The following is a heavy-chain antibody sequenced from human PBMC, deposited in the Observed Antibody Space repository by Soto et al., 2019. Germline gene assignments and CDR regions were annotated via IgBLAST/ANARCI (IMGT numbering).Heavy chain of an antibody. D-gene: IGHD6-19*01. J-gene: IGHJ6*02. CDR2: ISGSGGST. CDR3: AKGLIAVAGTNYYYGMDV. CDR1: GFTFSSYA. Sequence: PGGSLRLSCAASGFTFSSYAMSWVRQAPGKGLEWVSAISGSGGSTYYADSVKGRFTISRDNSKNTLYLQMNSLRAEDTAVYYCAKGLIAVAGTNYYYGMDVWGQGTTVTVSS. V-gene: IGHV3-23*01.